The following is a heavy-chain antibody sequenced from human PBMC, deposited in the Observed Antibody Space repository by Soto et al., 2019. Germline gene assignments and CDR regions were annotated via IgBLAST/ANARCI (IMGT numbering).Heavy chain of an antibody. CDR2: ISSSSSYI. CDR1: GFTFSSYS. V-gene: IGHV3-21*01. Sequence: EVQLVESGGGLVKPGGSLRLSCAASGFTFSSYSMNWVRQAPGKGLEWVSSISSSSSYIYYADSVKGRFTISRDNAKNSLYLQMNSLRAEDTAVYYCARDRRTVVVPAAHGMPTYYYYYGMDVWGQGTTVTVSS. D-gene: IGHD2-2*01. CDR3: ARDRRTVVVPAAHGMPTYYYYYGMDV. J-gene: IGHJ6*02.